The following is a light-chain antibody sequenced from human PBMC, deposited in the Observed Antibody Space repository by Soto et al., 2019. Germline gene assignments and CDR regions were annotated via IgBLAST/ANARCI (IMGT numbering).Light chain of an antibody. V-gene: IGLV2-14*01. CDR3: SSHTSVNTRV. Sequence: QSALTQPASVSGSPGQSIAISCTGASSDVGSYDYVSWYQQHPDKAPKLMIYEVTQRPSGVSNRFSGSKSGNTASLTISGLEDEDEAAYYCSSHTSVNTRVFGTGTKLTVL. J-gene: IGLJ1*01. CDR1: SSDVGSYDY. CDR2: EVT.